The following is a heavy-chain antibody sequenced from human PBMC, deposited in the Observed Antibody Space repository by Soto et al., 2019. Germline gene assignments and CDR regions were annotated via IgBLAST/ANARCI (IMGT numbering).Heavy chain of an antibody. CDR1: GFTFGSYG. D-gene: IGHD3-22*01. V-gene: IGHV3-33*01. CDR3: ARDLGITMIVVVTETSGPYYYGMDV. J-gene: IGHJ6*02. CDR2: IWYDGSNK. Sequence: PGGSLRLSCTASGFTFGSYGMHWVRQAPGKGLEWVAVIWYDGSNKYYADSVKGRFTISRDNSKNTLYLQMNSLRAEDTAVYYCARDLGITMIVVVTETSGPYYYGMDVWGQGTTVTVSS.